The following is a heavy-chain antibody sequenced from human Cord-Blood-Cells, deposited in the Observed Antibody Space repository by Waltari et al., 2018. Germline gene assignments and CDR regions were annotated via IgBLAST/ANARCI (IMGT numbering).Heavy chain of an antibody. Sequence: VQPGRSLRLSCAASGFTFSSYGMHWVRQAPGKGLEWVAVISYDGSNKYYADSVKGRFTISRDNSKNTLYLQMNSLRAEDTAVYYCAKDRIPYYDFWSGYYDAFDIWGQGTMVTVSS. CDR1: GFTFSSYG. CDR2: ISYDGSNK. D-gene: IGHD3-3*01. CDR3: AKDRIPYYDFWSGYYDAFDI. J-gene: IGHJ3*02. V-gene: IGHV3-30*18.